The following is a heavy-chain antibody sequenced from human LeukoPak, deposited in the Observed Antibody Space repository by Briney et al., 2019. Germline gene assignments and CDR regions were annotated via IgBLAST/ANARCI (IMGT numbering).Heavy chain of an antibody. J-gene: IGHJ4*02. V-gene: IGHV4-4*07. CDR3: ARASDDFGDYGFDY. D-gene: IGHD4-17*01. Sequence: TPSETLSLTCAVSGGSISNYYWNWIRQPAGKGLEWIGRIYTSGSTNYNPSLKSRLTMSMDTSKNQFSLRLSSVTAADTAVYYCARASDDFGDYGFDYWGQGTLVTVSS. CDR2: IYTSGST. CDR1: GGSISNYY.